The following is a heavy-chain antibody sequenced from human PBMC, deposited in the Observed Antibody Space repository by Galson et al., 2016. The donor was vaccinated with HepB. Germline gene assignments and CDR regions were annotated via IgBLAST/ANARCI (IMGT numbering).Heavy chain of an antibody. V-gene: IGHV4-4*02. Sequence: SETLSLTCAVSGASISSDKWWSWVRQPPGKGLEWIGEIFHTGSTHYNPSLKSRVTISLDKSKNQFSLRLSSVTAADTAVYYCARDEKLLYYYGTDVWGQGTLVTVSS. CDR3: ARDEKLLYYYGTDV. CDR2: IFHTGST. D-gene: IGHD1-26*01. CDR1: GASISSDKW. J-gene: IGHJ6*02.